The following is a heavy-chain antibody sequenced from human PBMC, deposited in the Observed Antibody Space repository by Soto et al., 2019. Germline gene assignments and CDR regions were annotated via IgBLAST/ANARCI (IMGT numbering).Heavy chain of an antibody. V-gene: IGHV3-11*01. CDR3: ARPTWRGSPAYFDS. D-gene: IGHD3-16*01. CDR1: GLSFSDYD. J-gene: IGHJ4*02. Sequence: GALRLSCAASGLSFSDYDMSWIRQAPGKGVEWLGYISASGTTISIADSVKGRFTISRDNAKNSLYLHMNSLRVDDAAVYYCARPTWRGSPAYFDSWGRGTLVTVSS. CDR2: ISASGTTI.